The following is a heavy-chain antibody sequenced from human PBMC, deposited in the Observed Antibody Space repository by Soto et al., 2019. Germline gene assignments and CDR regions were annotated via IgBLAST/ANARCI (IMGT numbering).Heavy chain of an antibody. V-gene: IGHV3-30*04. CDR3: ARSRNSAVADSFDF. D-gene: IGHD3-10*01. CDR1: GFTFSRYA. CDR2: ISRDGKNK. Sequence: WWSLRLSCAGSGFTFSRYAIHWVRQAPGKGLEWVAVISRDGKNKYYVDSVKGRFTTSRDDSQNTLYLQMNSLRREDTAVYYCARSRNSAVADSFDFWGQGALVTV. J-gene: IGHJ4*02.